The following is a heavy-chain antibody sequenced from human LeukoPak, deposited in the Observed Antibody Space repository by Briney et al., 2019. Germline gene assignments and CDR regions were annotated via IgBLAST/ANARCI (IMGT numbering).Heavy chain of an antibody. J-gene: IGHJ4*02. V-gene: IGHV3-74*01. CDR2: INNDGSGT. CDR3: GTVFDY. CDR1: GFTLRTYW. Sequence: GGSLRLSCVVSGFTLRTYWMHWVRQAPGKGLLWVARINNDGSGTSYEDSVKGRFTISKDDAKNTVYLQMNSLRVEDTAVYYCGTVFDYWGQGVLVTVSS.